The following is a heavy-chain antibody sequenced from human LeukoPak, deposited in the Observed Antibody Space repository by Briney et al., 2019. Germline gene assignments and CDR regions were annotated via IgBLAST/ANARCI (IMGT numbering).Heavy chain of an antibody. CDR1: GFTFSSSG. CDR2: ISYDGSNK. J-gene: IGHJ3*02. Sequence: GGSLRLSCAASGFTFSSSGMHWVRQAPGKGLEWVAVISYDGSNKYYADSVKGRFTISRDNSKNTLYLQMNSLRAEDTAVYYCAREEGAFDIWGQGTMVTVSS. V-gene: IGHV3-30*03. CDR3: AREEGAFDI.